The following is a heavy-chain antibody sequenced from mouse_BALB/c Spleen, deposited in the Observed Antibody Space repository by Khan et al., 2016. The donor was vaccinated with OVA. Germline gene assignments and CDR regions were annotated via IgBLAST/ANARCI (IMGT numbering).Heavy chain of an antibody. D-gene: IGHD1-2*01. CDR1: GYSITSGYA. J-gene: IGHJ2*01. CDR2: ISYSGVT. Sequence: EVQLQESGPGLVKPSQSLSLTCTVTGYSITSGYAWNWIRQFPGNKLEWMGYISYSGVTSYTPSLKSRISITRDTSKNQFFLQLTSVTTEDTATYYCTRGNYYGYSFDYWGQGTTLTVSS. V-gene: IGHV3-2*02. CDR3: TRGNYYGYSFDY.